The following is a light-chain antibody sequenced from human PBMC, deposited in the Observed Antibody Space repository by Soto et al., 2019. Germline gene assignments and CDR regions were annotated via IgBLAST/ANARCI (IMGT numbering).Light chain of an antibody. J-gene: IGLJ1*01. CDR1: SSDVGGYNY. V-gene: IGLV2-14*03. Sequence: QSVLTQPASVSGSPGQSITISCTGTSSDVGGYNYVSWYQHHPGKAPKLLIYDVSNRPSGISNRFSGYKSDNTASLTISGLQPEEEADYYCSSYTTSNTRQIVFGTGTKVTVL. CDR3: SSYTTSNTRQIV. CDR2: DVS.